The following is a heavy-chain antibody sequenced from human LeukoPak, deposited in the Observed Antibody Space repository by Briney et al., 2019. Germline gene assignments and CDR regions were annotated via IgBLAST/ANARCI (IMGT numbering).Heavy chain of an antibody. CDR2: LNPSTGTP. Sequence: GASVKVSCKASGYTFTHYAMNWVRQAPGQALEWMGWLNPSTGTPTYAQGFTGRFVFSLDTSVSTAYLQINSLKAEDTAIYYCARGAVAGYFDSWGQGTLVTVSS. J-gene: IGHJ4*02. CDR1: GYTFTHYA. CDR3: ARGAVAGYFDS. D-gene: IGHD6-19*01. V-gene: IGHV7-4-1*02.